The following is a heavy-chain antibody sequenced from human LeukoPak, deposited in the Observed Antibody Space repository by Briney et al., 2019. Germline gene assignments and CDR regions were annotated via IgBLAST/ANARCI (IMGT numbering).Heavy chain of an antibody. D-gene: IGHD6-13*01. CDR2: IYYTGST. CDR3: ARVGDRMAAAVHMRRFDY. CDR1: GGSIRNYY. J-gene: IGHJ4*02. Sequence: PSETLSLTCTVSGGSIRNYYWSWIRQPPGKGLEWIGYIYYTGSTTYNPSLKSRVTISVDTSKNQFSLKLSSVTAADTAVYYCARVGDRMAAAVHMRRFDYWGQGTLVTVSS. V-gene: IGHV4-59*01.